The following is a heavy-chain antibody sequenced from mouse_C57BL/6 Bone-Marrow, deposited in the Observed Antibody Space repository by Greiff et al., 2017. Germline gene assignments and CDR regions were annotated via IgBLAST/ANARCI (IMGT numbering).Heavy chain of an antibody. Sequence: QVQLQQSGAELVRPGASVKLSCKASGYTFTSYGISWVKQRTGQGLEWIGEIYPRSGNTYYNEKFKGKATLTADKSSSTAYMELRSLTSEDSAVYFCARLGLPWYFDVWGTGTTVTVSS. CDR1: GYTFTSYG. CDR2: IYPRSGNT. D-gene: IGHD2-2*01. J-gene: IGHJ1*03. CDR3: ARLGLPWYFDV. V-gene: IGHV1-81*01.